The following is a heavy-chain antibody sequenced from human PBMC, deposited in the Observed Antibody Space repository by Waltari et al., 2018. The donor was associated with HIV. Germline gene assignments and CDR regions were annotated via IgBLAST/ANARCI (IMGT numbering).Heavy chain of an antibody. J-gene: IGHJ3*02. V-gene: IGHV1-69*01. CDR2: IIPILGSP. D-gene: IGHD5-18*01. CDR3: ASASRDTAMGAFDI. CDR1: GGTFSNSA. Sequence: QVQPVQSGAEVKKPGSSVKVSCKASGGTFSNSAINWVRQAPGQGLEWMGEIIPILGSPNYAQKFQGRVTITADESTSTVYMKLSSLRSEDTAVYYCASASRDTAMGAFDIWGQGTMVTVSS.